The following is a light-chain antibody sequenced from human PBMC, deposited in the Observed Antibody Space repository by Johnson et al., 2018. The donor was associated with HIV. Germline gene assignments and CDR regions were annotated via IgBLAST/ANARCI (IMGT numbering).Light chain of an antibody. Sequence: SVLTQPPSVSAAPGQTVTISCSGSSSNIGNNYVSWYQQLPGTAPKLLIFDNNKRPSGIPDRFSGSKSGTSATLGITGLQTGDEADYYCGTWDSSLSAYVFETGTKITVL. V-gene: IGLV1-51*01. CDR2: DNN. CDR3: GTWDSSLSAYV. J-gene: IGLJ1*01. CDR1: SSNIGNNY.